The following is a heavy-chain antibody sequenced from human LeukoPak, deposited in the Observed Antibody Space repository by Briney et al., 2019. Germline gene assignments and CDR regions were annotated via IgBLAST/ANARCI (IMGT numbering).Heavy chain of an antibody. J-gene: IGHJ3*02. V-gene: IGHV5-51*01. D-gene: IGHD1-26*01. Sequence: GESLKISCKGFGYSFTSYWIGLVRPMPGKGLEWIGMIYPGGSETRYSASFQGQVTISPDKHLSPDYLQCRCPKTPDTGMLLWARNGSYLDAFNIWGQRTMDTVSS. CDR3: ARNGSYLDAFNI. CDR2: IYPGGSET. CDR1: GYSFTSYW.